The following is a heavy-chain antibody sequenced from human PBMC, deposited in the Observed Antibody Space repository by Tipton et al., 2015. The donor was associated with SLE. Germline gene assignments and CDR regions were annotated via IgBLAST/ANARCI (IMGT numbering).Heavy chain of an antibody. V-gene: IGHV4-30-2*05. Sequence: TLSLTCAVSGGSISSGGYSWSWIRQPPGKGLEWIGYIYHSGSTYYNPSLKSRVTISVDTSKNQFSLKLSSVTAADTAVYYCARGGYYYYYMDVWGKGTTVTVSS. CDR2: IYHSGST. CDR3: ARGGYYYYYMDV. CDR1: GGSISSGGYS. J-gene: IGHJ6*03.